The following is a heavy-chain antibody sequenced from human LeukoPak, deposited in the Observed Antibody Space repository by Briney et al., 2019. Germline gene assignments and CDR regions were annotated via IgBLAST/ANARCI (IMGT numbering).Heavy chain of an antibody. J-gene: IGHJ5*02. D-gene: IGHD2-15*01. CDR2: ISAYNGNT. V-gene: IGHV1-18*01. CDR3: ATRSRYCSGGSCYNWFDP. Sequence: GASVKVSCKASGYTFTSYGISWVRQAPGQGLEWMGWISAYNGNTNYAQKLQGRVTMTTDTSTSPAYMELRSLRSDDTAVYYCATRSRYCSGGSCYNWFDPWGQGTLVTVSS. CDR1: GYTFTSYG.